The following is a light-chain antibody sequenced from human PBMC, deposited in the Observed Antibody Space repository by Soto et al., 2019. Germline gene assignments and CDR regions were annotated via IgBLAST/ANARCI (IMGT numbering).Light chain of an antibody. CDR2: EVS. V-gene: IGLV2-14*01. Sequence: QYALTQPASVSGSPGQSITISCTGTSSDVGGYNYVSWYQQHPGKAPKLMIYEVSNRPSGVSNRFSGSKSGNTASLTISGLQTEDEADYYCSSFTSINTRVFGGGTKLTVL. J-gene: IGLJ3*02. CDR3: SSFTSINTRV. CDR1: SSDVGGYNY.